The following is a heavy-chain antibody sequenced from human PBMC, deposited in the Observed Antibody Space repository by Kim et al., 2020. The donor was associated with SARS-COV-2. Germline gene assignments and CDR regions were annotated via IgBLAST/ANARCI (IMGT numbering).Heavy chain of an antibody. CDR3: TTYYYDSSGYYGAQGH. CDR2: IKSKTDGGTT. J-gene: IGHJ4*02. V-gene: IGHV3-15*01. CDR1: GFTFSNAW. Sequence: GGSLRLSCAASGFTFSNAWMSWVRQAPGKGLEWVGRIKSKTDGGTTDYAAPVKGRFTISRDDSKNTLYLQMNSLKTEDTAVYYCTTYYYDSSGYYGAQGHWGQGTLVTVSS. D-gene: IGHD3-22*01.